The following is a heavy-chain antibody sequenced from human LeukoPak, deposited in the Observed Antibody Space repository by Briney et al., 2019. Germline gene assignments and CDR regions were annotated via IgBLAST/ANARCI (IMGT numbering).Heavy chain of an antibody. V-gene: IGHV3-30*02. D-gene: IGHD3-3*01. CDR2: IRYDGSNK. Sequence: SGGSLRLSCAASGFTFSSYGMHWVRQAPGKGLEWVAFIRYDGSNKYYADSVKGRFTISRDNSKNTLYLQMNSLRAEDTAVYYCAKVSAYDFLVGRNYYYYMDVWGKGTTVTVSS. CDR1: GFTFSSYG. J-gene: IGHJ6*03. CDR3: AKVSAYDFLVGRNYYYYMDV.